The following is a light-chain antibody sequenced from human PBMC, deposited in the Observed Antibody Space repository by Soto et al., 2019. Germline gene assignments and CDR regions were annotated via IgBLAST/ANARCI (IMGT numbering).Light chain of an antibody. V-gene: IGKV4-1*01. CDR1: RSVLYDSNNKNY. CDR3: QQYFNSPYI. J-gene: IGKJ2*01. CDR2: WAS. Sequence: DVVMTQSPDSLAVSLGERATINCKSSRSVLYDSNNKNYLAWYQQKPGPPPKLLIYWASSRGPGVPDRFSGSGSGTEFTLTITILQAEDVAVYYCQQYFNSPYIVGQGNKLEIK.